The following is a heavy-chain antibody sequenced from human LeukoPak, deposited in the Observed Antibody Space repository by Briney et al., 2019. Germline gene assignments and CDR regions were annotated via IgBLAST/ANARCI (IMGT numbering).Heavy chain of an antibody. D-gene: IGHD3-10*01. Sequence: SETLSLTCTVSGGAISSYHWSWIRQPAGKGLEWIGRIYTSGSTNYNPSLKSRVTISVDTSKNQFSLKLSSVTAADTAVYYCASTMVRGVLDYWGQGTLVTVSS. J-gene: IGHJ4*02. CDR3: ASTMVRGVLDY. CDR2: IYTSGST. CDR1: GGAISSYH. V-gene: IGHV4-4*07.